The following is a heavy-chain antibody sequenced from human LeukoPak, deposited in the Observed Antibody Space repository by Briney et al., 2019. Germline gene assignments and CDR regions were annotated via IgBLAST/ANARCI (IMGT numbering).Heavy chain of an antibody. J-gene: IGHJ5*02. D-gene: IGHD1-1*01. V-gene: IGHV4-59*01. CDR1: GGSISSYY. CDR2: IYNNGNT. CDR3: ARAWINWFDP. Sequence: SETLSLTCTVSGGSISSYYWSWIRQPRGKGLEWIGYIYNNGNTNYNPSLKSRVTISVDTSKNQFSLKLSSVTAADTALYYCARAWINWFDPWGQGTLVTVSS.